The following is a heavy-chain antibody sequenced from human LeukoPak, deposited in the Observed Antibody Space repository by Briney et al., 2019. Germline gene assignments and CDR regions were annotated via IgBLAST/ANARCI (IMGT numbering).Heavy chain of an antibody. J-gene: IGHJ5*02. Sequence: ASVKVSCTASGYTFTSYDINCVRQATGQGLEWMGWMNPNSGNTGYAQKFQGRVTMTRNTSISTAYMELSSLRSEDTAVYYCARGRGYCSSTSCYRFDPWGQGTLVTVSP. CDR1: GYTFTSYD. V-gene: IGHV1-8*01. D-gene: IGHD2-2*03. CDR3: ARGRGYCSSTSCYRFDP. CDR2: MNPNSGNT.